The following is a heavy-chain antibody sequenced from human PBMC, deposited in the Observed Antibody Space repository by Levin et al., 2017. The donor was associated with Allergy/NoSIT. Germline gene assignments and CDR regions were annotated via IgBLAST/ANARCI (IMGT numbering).Heavy chain of an antibody. CDR2: INPSGGST. CDR3: ARGDSSSWYFGGMYALGDYGMDV. Sequence: ASVKVSCKASGYTFTSYYMHWVRQAPGQGLEWMGIINPSGGSTSYAQKFQGRVTMTRDTSTSTVYMELSSLRSEDTAVYYCARGDSSSWYFGGMYALGDYGMDVWGQGTTVTVSS. J-gene: IGHJ6*02. V-gene: IGHV1-46*01. D-gene: IGHD6-13*01. CDR1: GYTFTSYY.